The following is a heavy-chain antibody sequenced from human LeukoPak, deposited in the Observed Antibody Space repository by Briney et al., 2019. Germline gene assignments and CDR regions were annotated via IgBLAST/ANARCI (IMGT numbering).Heavy chain of an antibody. CDR2: INTNTGNP. CDR3: ARAKSQYYFDY. V-gene: IGHV7-4-1*02. Sequence: ASVKVSCKASGYTFTGYYIHWVRQAPGQGLEWMGWINTNTGNPTYAQGFTGRFVFSLDTSVSTAYLQISSLKAEDTAVYYCARAKSQYYFDYWGQGTLVTVSS. J-gene: IGHJ4*02. CDR1: GYTFTGYY.